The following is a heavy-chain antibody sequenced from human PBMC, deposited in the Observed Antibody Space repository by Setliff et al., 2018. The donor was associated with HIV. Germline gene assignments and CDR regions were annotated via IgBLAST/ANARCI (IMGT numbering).Heavy chain of an antibody. D-gene: IGHD4-17*01. V-gene: IGHV4-39*01. CDR3: ARFDVTPMTTRDY. CDR2: FYYSGST. CDR1: GDSISRSRYY. Sequence: PSETLSLTCVVSGDSISRSRYYWGWIRQPPGKGLEWIGSFYYSGSTSYNPSLKSRVTISGDTSKNQVSLRLSSVTAADTAVYYCARFDVTPMTTRDYWGQGTQVTVSS. J-gene: IGHJ4*02.